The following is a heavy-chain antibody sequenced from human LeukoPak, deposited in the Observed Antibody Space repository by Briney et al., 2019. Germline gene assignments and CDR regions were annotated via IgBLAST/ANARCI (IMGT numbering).Heavy chain of an antibody. CDR1: GGSFSGYY. Sequence: SETLSLTCAVYGGSFSGYYWSWIRQPPGKGLEWIGEINHSGSTNYNPSLKSRVTISVDTSKNQFSLKLSSVTAADTAVYYCARGPNRNYYDSSGYYAHPARKYYYYYGMDVWGQGTAVTVSS. CDR3: ARGPNRNYYDSSGYYAHPARKYYYYYGMDV. J-gene: IGHJ6*02. CDR2: INHSGST. V-gene: IGHV4-34*01. D-gene: IGHD3-22*01.